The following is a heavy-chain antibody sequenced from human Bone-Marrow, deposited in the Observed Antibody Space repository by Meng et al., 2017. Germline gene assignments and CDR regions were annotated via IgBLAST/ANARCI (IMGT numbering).Heavy chain of an antibody. CDR3: ARDRTTVTPPYCWFDP. CDR2: IKQDGSEK. Sequence: GESLKISCAASGFTFSSYWMSWVRQAPGKGLEWVANIKQDGSEKYYVDSVKGRFTISRDNAKNSLYLQMNSLRAEDTAVYYCARDRTTVTPPYCWFDPWGQGNRV. D-gene: IGHD4-11*01. J-gene: IGHJ5*02. CDR1: GFTFSSYW. V-gene: IGHV3-7*01.